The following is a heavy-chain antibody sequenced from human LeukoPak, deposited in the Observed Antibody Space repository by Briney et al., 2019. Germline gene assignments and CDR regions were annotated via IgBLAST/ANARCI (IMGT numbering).Heavy chain of an antibody. Sequence: PGRSLRLSCAASGFTFSSYGMHWVRQAPGKGLEWVAVISYDGSNKYYADSVKGRFTISRDNSKNTLYLQMNSLRAEDTAVYYCAKDSLNFDWLLYHWGQGTLVTVSS. V-gene: IGHV3-30*18. CDR3: AKDSLNFDWLLYH. J-gene: IGHJ4*02. CDR1: GFTFSSYG. CDR2: ISYDGSNK. D-gene: IGHD3-9*01.